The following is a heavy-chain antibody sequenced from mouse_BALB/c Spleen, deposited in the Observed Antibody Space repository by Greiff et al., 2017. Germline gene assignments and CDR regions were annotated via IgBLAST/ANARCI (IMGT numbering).Heavy chain of an antibody. J-gene: IGHJ1*01. CDR2: ISNGGGST. V-gene: IGHV5-12-2*01. CDR3: ARRRDGSSYWYFDV. Sequence: EVKVVESGGGLVQPGGSLKLSCAASGFTFSSYTMSWVRQTPEKRLEWVAYISNGGGSTYYPDTVKGRFTISRDNAKNTLYLQMSSLKSEDTAMYYCARRRDGSSYWYFDVWGAGTTVTVSS. D-gene: IGHD1-1*01. CDR1: GFTFSSYT.